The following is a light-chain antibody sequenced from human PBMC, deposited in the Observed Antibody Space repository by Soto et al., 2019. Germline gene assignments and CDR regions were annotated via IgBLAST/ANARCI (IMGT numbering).Light chain of an antibody. CDR2: KVS. Sequence: DVVMTQSPLSLPVTLGQPASISCRSSQSLVYSDGNTYLNWFQQRPGQSPRRLIYKVSNRDSGVPDRFSGSGSVTDFTLKISRVEAEDVGVYYCMQGSHQTRIPFGQGTKLEIK. CDR1: QSLVYSDGNTY. V-gene: IGKV2-30*01. CDR3: MQGSHQTRIP. J-gene: IGKJ2*01.